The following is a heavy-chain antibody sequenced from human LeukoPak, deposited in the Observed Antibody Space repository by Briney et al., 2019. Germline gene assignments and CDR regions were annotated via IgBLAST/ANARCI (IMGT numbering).Heavy chain of an antibody. J-gene: IGHJ3*02. D-gene: IGHD3-10*01. CDR1: GRSFSGYY. CDR3: ARSDGYGLVGI. Sequence: SETLSLTCAVYGRSFSGYYWSWIRQPPRKGLEWIGEINHSGSTNYNPSVKGRVTISVDTSKNQFSLKLSSVTAADTAVYYCARSDGYGLVGIWGQGTMVTVSS. V-gene: IGHV4-34*01. CDR2: INHSGST.